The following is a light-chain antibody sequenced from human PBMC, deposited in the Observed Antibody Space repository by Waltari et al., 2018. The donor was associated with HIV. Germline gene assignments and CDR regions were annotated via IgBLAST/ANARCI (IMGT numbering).Light chain of an antibody. Sequence: DIQMTQYPSSLSASVGDRVTITCRASQTIRTYLNWYQQRPGKAPNLLIYATSSLQSGVPSRFRGSGSGTYFSLTISSVQPEDSATYYCQHSYSAPITFGRGTRLEIK. CDR2: ATS. CDR3: QHSYSAPIT. CDR1: QTIRTY. V-gene: IGKV1-39*01. J-gene: IGKJ5*01.